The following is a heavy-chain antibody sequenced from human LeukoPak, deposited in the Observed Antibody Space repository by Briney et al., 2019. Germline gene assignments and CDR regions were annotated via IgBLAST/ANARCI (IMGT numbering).Heavy chain of an antibody. CDR1: GFTFGDYA. J-gene: IGHJ4*02. D-gene: IGHD3-10*01. Sequence: GASLRLSCTASGFTFGDYAMSWVRQAPGKGLEWVGFIRSKAYGGTTEYAASVKGRFTISRDDSKSIAYLQMNSLKTEDTAVYYCTRDLGSGSYHYFDYWGQGTLVTVSS. CDR2: IRSKAYGGTT. CDR3: TRDLGSGSYHYFDY. V-gene: IGHV3-49*04.